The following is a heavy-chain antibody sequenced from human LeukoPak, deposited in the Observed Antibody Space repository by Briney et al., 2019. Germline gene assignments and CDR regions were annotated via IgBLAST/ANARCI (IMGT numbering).Heavy chain of an antibody. D-gene: IGHD4-17*01. V-gene: IGHV3-48*02. CDR2: ISYRGDTM. CDR3: ARGETAVTSYLHF. CDR1: GFIFSSYS. Sequence: GRTLRLSRAASGFIFSSYSMNWVRRAPGKGLEWVAFISYRGDTMYYADSVRGRFTISRDNAMSSLYLQMNSLRDDDTAVYYCARGETAVTSYLHFWGQGTLVTVSS. J-gene: IGHJ4*02.